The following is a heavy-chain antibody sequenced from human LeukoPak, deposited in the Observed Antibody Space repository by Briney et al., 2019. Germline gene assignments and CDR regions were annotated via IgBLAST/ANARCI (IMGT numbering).Heavy chain of an antibody. J-gene: IGHJ6*02. Sequence: ASVKVSCKASGYTFTGYYMHWVRQAPGQALEWMGWINPNSGGTNYAQKFQGRVTMTRDTSISTAYMELSRLRSDDTAVYYCARDLDCSSTSCYTSDYYYYYGMDVWGQGTTVTVSS. CDR1: GYTFTGYY. D-gene: IGHD2-2*02. V-gene: IGHV1-2*02. CDR3: ARDLDCSSTSCYTSDYYYYYGMDV. CDR2: INPNSGGT.